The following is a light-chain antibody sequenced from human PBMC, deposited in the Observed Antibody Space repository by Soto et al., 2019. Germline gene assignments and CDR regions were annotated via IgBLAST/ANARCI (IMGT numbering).Light chain of an antibody. CDR2: EVS. CDR3: SSYTSSNTLV. V-gene: IGLV2-14*01. Sequence: QSVLTQPAAVSGSPGQSITISCTGTSSDIGGYNYVSWYQQHPGKAPKLMIYEVSNRPSGVSNRFSGSMSGNTASLTISGLQAEDEADYYCSSYTSSNTLVFGTGTKLTVL. J-gene: IGLJ1*01. CDR1: SSDIGGYNY.